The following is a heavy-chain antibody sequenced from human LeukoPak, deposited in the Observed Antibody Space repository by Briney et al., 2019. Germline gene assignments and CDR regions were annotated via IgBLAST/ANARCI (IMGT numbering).Heavy chain of an antibody. D-gene: IGHD3-16*01. CDR1: GGSISSGDYY. CDR3: AGGFLSPRDQVLHP. J-gene: IGHJ5*02. Sequence: SQTLSLTCTVSGGSISSGDYYWSWIRQPPGKGLEWIGYIYYSGSTYYNPSLKSRVTISVDTSKNQSSLELSSVTAADTAVYYCAGGFLSPRDQVLHPWGQGTLDTVLS. CDR2: IYYSGST. V-gene: IGHV4-30-4*01.